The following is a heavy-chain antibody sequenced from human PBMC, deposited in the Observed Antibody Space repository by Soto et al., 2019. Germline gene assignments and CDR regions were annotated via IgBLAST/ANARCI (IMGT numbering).Heavy chain of an antibody. Sequence: VGSLRLSGAASGFTFSSYAMHWVRQAPGKGLEWVAVISYDGSNKYYADSVKGRFTISRDNSKNTLYLQMNSLRAEDTAVYYCARDRAYDILTGYFGYYGMDVWGQGTTVTVSS. CDR1: GFTFSSYA. CDR3: ARDRAYDILTGYFGYYGMDV. J-gene: IGHJ6*02. V-gene: IGHV3-30-3*01. CDR2: ISYDGSNK. D-gene: IGHD3-9*01.